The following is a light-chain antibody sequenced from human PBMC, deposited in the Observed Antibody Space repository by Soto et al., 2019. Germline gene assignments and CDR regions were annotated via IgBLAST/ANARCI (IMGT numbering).Light chain of an antibody. CDR2: SNN. CDR1: SSNIGSNT. V-gene: IGLV1-44*01. Sequence: QSVLTQPPSASGTPGQRVTISCSGSSSNIGSNTVNWYQQLPGTAPKLLIYSNNQRPSGVPDRFSGSKSGTSASLAISGLQSEDEADYYCAAWDDSLNGPEYVFGTGPKVTVL. J-gene: IGLJ1*01. CDR3: AAWDDSLNGPEYV.